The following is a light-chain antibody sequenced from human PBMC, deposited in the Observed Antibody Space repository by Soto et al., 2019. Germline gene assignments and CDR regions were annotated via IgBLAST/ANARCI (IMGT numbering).Light chain of an antibody. Sequence: QSVLTQSPSESATPGQRVTISCSGSGSNIGTHAVNWYQQVPGTAPTLLIFRNHQRPSGVPDRFSGSKSGTSASLAISGPQSEDEADYYCAAWDDSLRAEVFGGGTKVTVL. CDR3: AAWDDSLRAEV. CDR1: GSNIGTHA. V-gene: IGLV1-44*01. J-gene: IGLJ2*01. CDR2: RNH.